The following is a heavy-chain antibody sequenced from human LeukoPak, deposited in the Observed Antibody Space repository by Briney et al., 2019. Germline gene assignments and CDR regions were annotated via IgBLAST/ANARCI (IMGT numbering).Heavy chain of an antibody. Sequence: SVKVSCKASGGTLSSYAISWVRQAPGQGLEWMGGIIPIFGTANYAQRFQDRVTITRDMSTSTAYMELNSLISEDTAVYYCAAEIYGYNADCCTFDFWGQGTPVTVSS. CDR1: GGTLSSYA. J-gene: IGHJ3*01. D-gene: IGHD5/OR15-5a*01. V-gene: IGHV1-69*05. CDR3: AAEIYGYNADCCTFDF. CDR2: IIPIFGTA.